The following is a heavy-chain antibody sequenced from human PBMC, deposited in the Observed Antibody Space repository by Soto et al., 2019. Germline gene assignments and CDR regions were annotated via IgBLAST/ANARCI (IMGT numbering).Heavy chain of an antibody. CDR1: GGSISSSSYY. D-gene: IGHD4-17*01. CDR2: IYYSGST. V-gene: IGHV4-39*01. CDR3: RVWDGDASFYYYYGMDV. J-gene: IGHJ6*02. Sequence: QLQLQESGPGLVKPSETLSLTCTVSGGSISSSSYYWGWIRQPPGKGLEWIGSIYYSGSTYYNPSLKRRVTISVDTSKNQFSLKLSSVTAADTAVDYCRVWDGDASFYYYYGMDVWGQGTTVTVSS.